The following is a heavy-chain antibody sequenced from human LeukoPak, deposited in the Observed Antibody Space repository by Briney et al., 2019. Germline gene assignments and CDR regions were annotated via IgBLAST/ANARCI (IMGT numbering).Heavy chain of an antibody. V-gene: IGHV4-61*02. Sequence: PSETLSLTCSVSGGAISNGTYYWSWIRQPAGKGLERIGRIATSGSTDYNPSLKSRVTISVDTSKNQFSLKLISVTAADTAMYYCAVARGVRGAGNWFDPWGQGTQVTVSS. CDR2: IATSGST. CDR3: AVARGVRGAGNWFDP. CDR1: GGAISNGTYY. J-gene: IGHJ5*02. D-gene: IGHD3-10*01.